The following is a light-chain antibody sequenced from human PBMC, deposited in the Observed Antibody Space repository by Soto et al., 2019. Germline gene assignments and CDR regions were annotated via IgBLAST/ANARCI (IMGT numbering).Light chain of an antibody. V-gene: IGKV3-11*01. CDR3: QHRGRWPRT. J-gene: IGKJ2*01. Sequence: EIVLTQSPATLSLSPGERATLSCRASQGVNDSLAWYQQKPGQAPRLLIYGSSNSATVIPVWFSGSGSGTDFTITTRSLEPEDFAVYSCQHRGRWPRTFGQGTKLEIK. CDR1: QGVNDS. CDR2: GSS.